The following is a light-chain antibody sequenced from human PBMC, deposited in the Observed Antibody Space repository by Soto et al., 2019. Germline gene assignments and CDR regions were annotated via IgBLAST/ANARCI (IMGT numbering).Light chain of an antibody. CDR2: SNN. CDR3: AAWDDSLSLL. CDR1: SSNIGSNY. Sequence: QSVLTQPPSASGTPGQRVTISCSGSSSNIGSNYVYWYQQLPGTAPKLLIYSNNQRPSGVPDRFSGSKSGTSASLAISGLRSEDEADYYCAAWDDSLSLLFGTGTRSPS. J-gene: IGLJ1*01. V-gene: IGLV1-47*02.